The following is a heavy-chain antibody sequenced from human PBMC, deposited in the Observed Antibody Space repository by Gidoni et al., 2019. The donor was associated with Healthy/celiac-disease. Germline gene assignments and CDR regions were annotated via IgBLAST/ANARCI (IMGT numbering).Heavy chain of an antibody. CDR3: AKDLLTVREDAFDI. D-gene: IGHD1-20*01. CDR2: ISYDGSNK. V-gene: IGHV3-30*18. J-gene: IGHJ3*02. Sequence: QVQLVESGGGVVQPGRSLRLSCAASGFTFSSYGMHWVRQAPGKGLEWVAVISYDGSNKYYADSVKGRFTISRDNSKNTLYLQMNSLRAEDTAVYYCAKDLLTVREDAFDIWGQGTMVTVSS. CDR1: GFTFSSYG.